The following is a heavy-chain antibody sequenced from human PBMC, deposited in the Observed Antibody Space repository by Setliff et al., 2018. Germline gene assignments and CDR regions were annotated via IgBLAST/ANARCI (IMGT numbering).Heavy chain of an antibody. Sequence: SETLSLTCTVSGGSISSSSYYWGWIRQPPGKGLEWIGSIYYSGSTYYNPSLKSRVTISVDTSKNQFSLKLSSVTAADTAVYYCARRGRGSSWFDTLFDYWGQGTLVTVSS. V-gene: IGHV4-39*01. J-gene: IGHJ4*02. CDR2: IYYSGST. CDR3: ARRGRGSSWFDTLFDY. D-gene: IGHD6-13*01. CDR1: GGSISSSSYY.